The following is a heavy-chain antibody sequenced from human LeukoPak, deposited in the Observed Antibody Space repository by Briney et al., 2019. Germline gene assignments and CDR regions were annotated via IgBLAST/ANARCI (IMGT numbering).Heavy chain of an antibody. J-gene: IGHJ2*01. CDR2: IIPILGIA. CDR1: GGTFSSYA. CDR3: ARVIMVPGQEADWYFDL. Sequence: SVKVSCKASGGTFSSYAISWVRQAPGQGLEWMGRIIPILGIANYAQKFQGRVTITADKSTSTVYMELSSLRSEDTAVYYCARVIMVPGQEADWYFDLWGRGTLVTVSS. V-gene: IGHV1-69*04. D-gene: IGHD2-8*01.